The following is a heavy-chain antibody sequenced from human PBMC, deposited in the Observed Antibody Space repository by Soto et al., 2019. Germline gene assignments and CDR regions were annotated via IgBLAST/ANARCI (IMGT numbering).Heavy chain of an antibody. CDR1: GFTFSSYS. CDR2: ISSSSSYI. Sequence: GGSLRLSCAASGFTFSSYSMNWVRQAPGKGLEWVSSISSSSSYIYYADSVKGRFTISRDNAKNSLYLQMNSLRAEDTAVYYCAARYCSGGSCYYYYMDIRGKGTTVTVSS. V-gene: IGHV3-21*01. D-gene: IGHD2-15*01. J-gene: IGHJ6*03. CDR3: AARYCSGGSCYYYYMDI.